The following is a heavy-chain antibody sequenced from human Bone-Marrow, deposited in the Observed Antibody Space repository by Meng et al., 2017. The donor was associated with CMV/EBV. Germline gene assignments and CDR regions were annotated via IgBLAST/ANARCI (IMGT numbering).Heavy chain of an antibody. CDR1: GGSISSGDYY. V-gene: IGHV4-30-4*08. CDR3: ARVLSGYFDY. J-gene: IGHJ4*02. CDR2: IYYSGST. Sequence: VQLRDSGPGIVKPSESLSLTCTGSGGSISSGDYYWSWIRQPPGKGLEWIGYIYYSGSTYYNPSLKSRVTVSVDTSKNQFSLKLSSVTAADTAVYYCARVLSGYFDYWGQGTLVTVSS. D-gene: IGHD2-15*01.